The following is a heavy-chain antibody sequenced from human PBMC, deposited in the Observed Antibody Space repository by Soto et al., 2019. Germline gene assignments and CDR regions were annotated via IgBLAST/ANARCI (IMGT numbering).Heavy chain of an antibody. CDR2: IYYSGST. CDR1: GPSISSYY. CDR3: ARDCVPYDFWSGYYTGYYDGMDV. D-gene: IGHD3-3*01. V-gene: IGHV4-59*01. J-gene: IGHJ6*02. Sequence: PSETLSLTCTVSGPSISSYYWSWIRQPPGQGLEWIGHIYYSGSTNYNPSLKRRVTISGDTAKNQFSLKLSSVTAAETAVYYCARDCVPYDFWSGYYTGYYDGMDVWGQGTTVTVSS.